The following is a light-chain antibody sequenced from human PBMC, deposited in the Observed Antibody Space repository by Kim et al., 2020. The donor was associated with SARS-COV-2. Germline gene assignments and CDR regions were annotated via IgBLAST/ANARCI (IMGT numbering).Light chain of an antibody. CDR2: GAS. CDR1: QDIRND. Sequence: SASVGDRVTITCRASQDIRNDLGWYQQNPGRAPKRLIDGASSLQSGVPSRFSGSGSGTEFTLTISSVQPEDFATYFCLQHSTYPITFGQGTRLEIK. V-gene: IGKV1-17*01. CDR3: LQHSTYPIT. J-gene: IGKJ5*01.